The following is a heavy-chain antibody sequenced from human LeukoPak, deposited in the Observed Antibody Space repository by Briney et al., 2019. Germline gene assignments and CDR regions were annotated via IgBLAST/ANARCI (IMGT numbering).Heavy chain of an antibody. CDR3: AKTPVTTGRYWYFDL. CDR2: ISGSGGST. J-gene: IGHJ2*01. Sequence: GGSLRLSCAASGFTFSSYAMTWVRQAPGKGLEWVSAISGSGGSTYYADSVKGRFTISRDNSKNTLYLQVNSLRAEDTAVYYCAKTPVTTGRYWYFDLWGRGTLVTVSS. D-gene: IGHD4-17*01. CDR1: GFTFSSYA. V-gene: IGHV3-23*01.